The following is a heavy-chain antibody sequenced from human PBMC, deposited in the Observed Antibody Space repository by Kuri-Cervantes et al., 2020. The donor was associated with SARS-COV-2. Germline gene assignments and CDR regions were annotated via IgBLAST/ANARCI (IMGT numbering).Heavy chain of an antibody. D-gene: IGHD6-19*01. J-gene: IGHJ5*02. V-gene: IGHV4-34*01. Sequence: SQTLSLTCAVYGGSFSGYYWSWIRQPPGKGLEWIGEINHSGSTNYNPSLKSRVTVSVDTSKNQFSLQLNSVTPEDTAVYYCARGRVVAVAGWGWFDPWGQGTLVTVSS. CDR2: INHSGST. CDR3: ARGRVVAVAGWGWFDP. CDR1: GGSFSGYY.